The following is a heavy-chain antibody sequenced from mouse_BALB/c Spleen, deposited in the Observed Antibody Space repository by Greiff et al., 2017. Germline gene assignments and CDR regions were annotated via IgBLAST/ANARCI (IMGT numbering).Heavy chain of an antibody. J-gene: IGHJ2*01. D-gene: IGHD6-1*01. V-gene: IGHV3-2*02. CDR3: ARGGLYYFDY. Sequence: EVMLVESGPGLVKPSQSLSLTCTVTGYSITSDYAWNWIRQFPGNKLEWMGYISYSGSTSYNPSLKSRISITRDTSKNQFFLQLNSVTTEDTATYYCARGGLYYFDYWGQGTTLTVSS. CDR2: ISYSGST. CDR1: GYSITSDYA.